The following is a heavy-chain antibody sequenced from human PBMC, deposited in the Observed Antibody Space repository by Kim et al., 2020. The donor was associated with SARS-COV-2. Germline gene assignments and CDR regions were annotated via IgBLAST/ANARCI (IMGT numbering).Heavy chain of an antibody. Sequence: SETLSLTCTVSGGSISSGAYYWNWIRQHPGKGLEWIGYIYYSGSTYYNPSLKSRITLSVDTSKNQFSLNLSSVTAADTAVYYCARNYGDYLFYFDYWGQG. CDR2: IYYSGST. CDR1: GGSISSGAYY. V-gene: IGHV4-31*03. J-gene: IGHJ4*02. D-gene: IGHD4-17*01. CDR3: ARNYGDYLFYFDY.